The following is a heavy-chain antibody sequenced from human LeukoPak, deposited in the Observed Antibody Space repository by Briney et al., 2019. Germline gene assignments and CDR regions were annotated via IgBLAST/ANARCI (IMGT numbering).Heavy chain of an antibody. CDR2: INHSGST. Sequence: SETLSLTCAVYGGSFSGYYWSWIRQPPGKGLEWIGEINHSGSTNYNPSLKSRVTISVDTSKYQFSLKLSSVTAADTAVYYCARGMNYYGSGSYYNWFDPWGQGTLVTVSS. CDR1: GGSFSGYY. D-gene: IGHD3-10*01. J-gene: IGHJ5*02. CDR3: ARGMNYYGSGSYYNWFDP. V-gene: IGHV4-34*01.